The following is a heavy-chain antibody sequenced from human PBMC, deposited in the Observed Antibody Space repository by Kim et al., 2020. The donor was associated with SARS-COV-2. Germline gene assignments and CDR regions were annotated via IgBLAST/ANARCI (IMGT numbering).Heavy chain of an antibody. CDR3: ARQDYYYDSSGPGDWFDP. D-gene: IGHD3-22*01. J-gene: IGHJ5*02. Sequence: GESLKISCKGSRYSFTNYWISWVRQMPGKGLEWMGRIDPSDYYTNYSPSFQGHVTISADKSISTAYLQWSSLKASDTAMYYCARQDYYYDSSGPGDWFDPRGQGTLVTVTS. V-gene: IGHV5-10-1*01. CDR1: RYSFTNYW. CDR2: IDPSDYYT.